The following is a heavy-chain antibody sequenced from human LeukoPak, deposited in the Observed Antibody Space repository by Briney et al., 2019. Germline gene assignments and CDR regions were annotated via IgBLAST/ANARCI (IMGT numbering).Heavy chain of an antibody. CDR3: AKYVSAKGPPYGLDV. J-gene: IGHJ6*02. CDR2: ISASGGST. V-gene: IGHV3-23*01. D-gene: IGHD2/OR15-2a*01. CDR1: GFTFSSYG. Sequence: GRSLRLSCAASGFTFSSYGMQWVRQAPGKGLEWVSGISASGGSTYYADSVKGRFTISRDNSKNTLYLQMNSLRAEDTAIYYCAKYVSAKGPPYGLDVWGQGTTVTVSS.